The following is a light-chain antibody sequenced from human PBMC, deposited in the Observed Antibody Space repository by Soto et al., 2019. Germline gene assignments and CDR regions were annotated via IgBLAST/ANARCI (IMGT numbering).Light chain of an antibody. CDR1: QSISSW. V-gene: IGKV1-5*03. J-gene: IGKJ1*01. CDR3: QQYSSYSWT. CDR2: KAS. Sequence: DIPMTQSPSTLSASVGDSVTITCRASQSISSWLAWYQQKPGKAPNLLIYKASSLESGVPSRFSGSGSGTEFTLTISSLQPDDFATYYCQQYSSYSWTFGQGTKVEIK.